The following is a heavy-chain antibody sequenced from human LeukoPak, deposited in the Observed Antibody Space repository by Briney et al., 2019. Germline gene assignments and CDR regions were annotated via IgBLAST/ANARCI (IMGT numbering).Heavy chain of an antibody. V-gene: IGHV3-7*01. CDR1: GLTFSTYW. CDR2: IKQDGSEK. D-gene: IGHD6-13*01. Sequence: QPGGSLSLSCAASGLTFSTYWMSWVRQAPGKGLEWVANIKQDGSEKYYLDSVKGRFTISRDNAKNSLYLQMNSLRAEDTAVYFCTREAAAGIDYWGQGTLVTVSS. CDR3: TREAAAGIDY. J-gene: IGHJ4*02.